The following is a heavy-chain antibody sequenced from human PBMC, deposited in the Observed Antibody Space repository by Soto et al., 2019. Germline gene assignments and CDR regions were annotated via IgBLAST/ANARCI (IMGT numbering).Heavy chain of an antibody. Sequence: EVQLLESGGGLVQPGGSLRLSCAANRFTFSSYAISWVRQAPGKGLEWVSAISGSGGSTYYADSVKGRFTISRDNSKNTLYLQMNSLRAEGTAVYYCAKAPSIVATISDYWGQGTLVTVSS. V-gene: IGHV3-23*01. D-gene: IGHD5-12*01. J-gene: IGHJ4*02. CDR3: AKAPSIVATISDY. CDR2: ISGSGGST. CDR1: RFTFSSYA.